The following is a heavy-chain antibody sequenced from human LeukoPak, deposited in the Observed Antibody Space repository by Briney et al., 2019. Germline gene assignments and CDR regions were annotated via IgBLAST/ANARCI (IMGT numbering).Heavy chain of an antibody. V-gene: IGHV1-69*05. CDR3: ARDTSYYYGSGSYLMDV. D-gene: IGHD3-10*01. Sequence: SVKVSCKASGGTLSSYAISWVRQAPGQGLEWMGGIIPIFGTANYAQKFQCRVTITTDESTSTAYMELSSLRSEDTAVYYCARDTSYYYGSGSYLMDVWGKGTTVTVSS. J-gene: IGHJ6*03. CDR1: GGTLSSYA. CDR2: IIPIFGTA.